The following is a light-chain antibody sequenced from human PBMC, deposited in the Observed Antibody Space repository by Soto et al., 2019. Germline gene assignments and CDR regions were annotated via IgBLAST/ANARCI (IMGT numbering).Light chain of an antibody. CDR1: SSDIGDYNY. CDR2: EVT. J-gene: IGLJ1*01. CDR3: SSNAGNNNYV. Sequence: QSVLTQPPSASGSPGQSVTFSCTGTSSDIGDYNYVSWYQQHPGKAPKLMIYEVTKRPSGVPDRFSGSKAGNTASLTVSGLQADDAADYYGSSNAGNNNYVFGTGTKGTGL. V-gene: IGLV2-8*01.